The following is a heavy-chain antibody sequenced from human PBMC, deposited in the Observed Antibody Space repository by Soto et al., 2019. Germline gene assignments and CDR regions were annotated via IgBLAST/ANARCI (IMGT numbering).Heavy chain of an antibody. CDR1: GYTFTSYA. D-gene: IGHD3-3*01. V-gene: IGHV1-3*01. CDR3: ARVHVRNDFWSGYSVPYFDY. Sequence: ASVKVSCKASGYTFTSYAMHWVRQAPGQRLEWMGWINAGNGNTKYSQKFQGRVTITRDTSASTAYMELSSLRSEDTAVYYCARVHVRNDFWSGYSVPYFDYWGQGTLVTVSS. J-gene: IGHJ4*02. CDR2: INAGNGNT.